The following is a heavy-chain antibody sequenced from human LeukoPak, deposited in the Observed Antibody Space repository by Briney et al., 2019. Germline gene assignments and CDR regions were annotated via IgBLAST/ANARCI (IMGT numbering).Heavy chain of an antibody. V-gene: IGHV3-48*04. CDR3: ARSVGGSGSYFGGFDY. Sequence: GGSLRLSCAASGFTFSSYSMNWLRQAPGKGLEWVSYISSSSSTIYYADSVKGRFTISRDNVKNSLNLQMNSLRAEDTAVYYCARSVGGSGSYFGGFDYWGQGTLVTVSS. CDR1: GFTFSSYS. J-gene: IGHJ4*02. CDR2: ISSSSSTI. D-gene: IGHD3-10*01.